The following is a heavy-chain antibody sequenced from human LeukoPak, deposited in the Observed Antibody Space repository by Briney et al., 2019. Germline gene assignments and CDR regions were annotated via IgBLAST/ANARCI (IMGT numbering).Heavy chain of an antibody. V-gene: IGHV3-43D*03. CDR2: ISWDGGST. J-gene: IGHJ6*03. CDR1: GFTFDDYA. Sequence: GGSLRLSCAASGFTFDDYAMHWVRQAPGKGLEWVSLISWDGGSTYYADSVKGRFTISRDNSKNSLYLQMNSLRAEDTALYYCAKGNGYYYCMDVWGKGTTVTVSS. CDR3: AKGNGYYYCMDV.